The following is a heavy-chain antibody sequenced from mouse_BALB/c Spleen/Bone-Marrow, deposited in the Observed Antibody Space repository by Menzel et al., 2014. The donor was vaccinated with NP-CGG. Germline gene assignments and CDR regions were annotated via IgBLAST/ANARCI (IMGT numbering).Heavy chain of an antibody. Sequence: VQLQQPGAELVKPGASVKLSCTASGFDIKDTYIHWVKQRPEQGLEWIGRIDPANDNTKYDPKFQGKATITADTSSSTAYLQLSSLTSEDTAVYYCASYVYGYYFDYWGQGTTLTVSS. CDR2: IDPANDNT. CDR1: GFDIKDTY. CDR3: ASYVYGYYFDY. V-gene: IGHV14-3*02. D-gene: IGHD2-2*01. J-gene: IGHJ2*01.